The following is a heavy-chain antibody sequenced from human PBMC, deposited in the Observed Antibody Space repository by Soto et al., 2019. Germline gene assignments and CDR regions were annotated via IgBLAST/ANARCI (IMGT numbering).Heavy chain of an antibody. Sequence: QVQLVESGGGVVQPGRSLRLSCAASGFTFRNYGMNWVRQAPGKGLEWMSLISYDGTNKYYADSVKGRFTISRDNSKITVYLQMTTVKAEDKAVYYCARSIPIFGVPLYSYFGLDVLCQGPTVTVSS. J-gene: IGHJ6*02. D-gene: IGHD3-3*01. V-gene: IGHV3-30*03. CDR2: ISYDGTNK. CDR1: GFTFRNYG. CDR3: ARSIPIFGVPLYSYFGLDV.